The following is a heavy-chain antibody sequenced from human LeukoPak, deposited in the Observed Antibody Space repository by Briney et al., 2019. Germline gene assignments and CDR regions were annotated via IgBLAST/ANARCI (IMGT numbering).Heavy chain of an antibody. D-gene: IGHD3-22*01. Sequence: PGGSLRLSCAASGFTFNNAWMNWVRQAPGKGLEWVSIITSGVGITYYAGSVKGRFTISRDNSRNTLYLQMNSLRAEDTAVYYCAKGDYYDLDYWGQGTLVTVSS. CDR1: GFTFNNAW. CDR3: AKGDYYDLDY. V-gene: IGHV3-23*01. CDR2: ITSGVGIT. J-gene: IGHJ4*02.